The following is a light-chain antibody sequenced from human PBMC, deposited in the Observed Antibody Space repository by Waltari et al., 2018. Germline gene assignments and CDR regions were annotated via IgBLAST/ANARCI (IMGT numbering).Light chain of an antibody. CDR2: QAS. Sequence: ETVLTQSPATLSLSPGETATLSCRASQNVDRYFAWYQQKPGQPPRLLIYQASYRSAGVQSRFSGSGSWTEVTLTISNLEPEDFAVDYWQQRSSWPLTFGPGTKVDVK. J-gene: IGKJ3*01. CDR1: QNVDRY. CDR3: QQRSSWPLT. V-gene: IGKV3-11*01.